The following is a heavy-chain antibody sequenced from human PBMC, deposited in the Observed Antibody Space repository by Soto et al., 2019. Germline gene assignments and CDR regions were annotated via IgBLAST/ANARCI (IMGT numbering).Heavy chain of an antibody. Sequence: QLQLQESGSGLVKPSQTLSLTCTVSGGSISSGGYSWSWIRQPPGKCLEWIGYIYHSGSTYYNPSLKSRVTITLDRSKNHFSLKLSSVSAADTAVYYCARAQWLVLDYWGQGTLVTVSS. CDR2: IYHSGST. CDR3: ARAQWLVLDY. V-gene: IGHV4-30-2*01. J-gene: IGHJ4*02. D-gene: IGHD6-19*01. CDR1: GGSISSGGYS.